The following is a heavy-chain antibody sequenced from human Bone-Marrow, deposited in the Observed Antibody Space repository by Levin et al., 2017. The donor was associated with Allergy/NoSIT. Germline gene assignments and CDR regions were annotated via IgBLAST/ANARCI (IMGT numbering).Heavy chain of an antibody. V-gene: IGHV1-3*04. CDR2: INTGNGVT. D-gene: IGHD2-2*01. CDR1: GYTFTTYV. Sequence: GESLKISCKASGYTFTTYVMHWVRQAPGQRPEWMGWINTGNGVTKYSQKFQGRVTITRDASASTAYMELSNLRSEDPSVSYCASDTGHCSSATCYVVTRFDPWGQGTLVTVSS. J-gene: IGHJ5*02. CDR3: ASDTGHCSSATCYVVTRFDP.